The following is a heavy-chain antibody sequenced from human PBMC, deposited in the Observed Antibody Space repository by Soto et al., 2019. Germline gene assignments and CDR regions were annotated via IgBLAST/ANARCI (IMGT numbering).Heavy chain of an antibody. Sequence: SETLSLTCTVSGGSIISGVYSWSWIRQPPGKGLEWIGYIYHSGSIYYNPSLKSRVTISVDRSKNQFSLKLSSVTAADTAVYYCARGPPFLPWGQGTLVTVSS. CDR1: GGSIISGVYS. CDR3: ARGPPFLP. V-gene: IGHV4-30-2*01. CDR2: IYHSGSI. J-gene: IGHJ5*02. D-gene: IGHD3-3*02.